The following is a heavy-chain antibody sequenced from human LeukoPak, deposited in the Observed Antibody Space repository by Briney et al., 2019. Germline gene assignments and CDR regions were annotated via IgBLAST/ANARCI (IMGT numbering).Heavy chain of an antibody. CDR2: IYPGDSDT. V-gene: IGHV5-51*01. J-gene: IGHJ4*02. D-gene: IGHD2-2*01. CDR1: GYSFTSYW. Sequence: GESLKFSCKGSGYSFTSYWIGWVRQIPGKGLEWMGIIYPGDSDTRYSPSFQGQVTISADKSISTAYLQWSSLKASDTAMYYCARRHCSSTSCTQVDYWGQGTLVTVSS. CDR3: ARRHCSSTSCTQVDY.